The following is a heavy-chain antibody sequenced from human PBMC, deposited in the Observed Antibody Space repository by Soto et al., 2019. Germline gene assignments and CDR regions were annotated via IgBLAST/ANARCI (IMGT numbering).Heavy chain of an antibody. J-gene: IGHJ6*02. Sequence: PSETLSLTCTVSGGSISSYYWSWIRQPAGKGLEWIGRIYTSGSTNYNPSLKSRVTMSVDTSKNQFSLKLSSVTAADTAVYYCARDGGVGASSYCGMDVWGQRTTVTVS. CDR2: IYTSGST. CDR3: ARDGGVGASSYCGMDV. D-gene: IGHD1-26*01. CDR1: GGSISSYY. V-gene: IGHV4-4*07.